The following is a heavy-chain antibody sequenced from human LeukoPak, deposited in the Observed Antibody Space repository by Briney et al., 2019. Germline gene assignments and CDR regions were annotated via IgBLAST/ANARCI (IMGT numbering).Heavy chain of an antibody. CDR2: IYYSGST. V-gene: IGHV4-31*03. Sequence: SETLSLTCSVSGGSISRGGYYWSWIRQHPGKGPEWIGYIYYSGSTYYNPSRKSRVTISLDTSKNQFSLTLNSVTAADTAVYYCAREALGYCSGGNCYRFDKWGQGTLVAVSS. D-gene: IGHD2-15*01. J-gene: IGHJ4*02. CDR1: GGSISRGGYY. CDR3: AREALGYCSGGNCYRFDK.